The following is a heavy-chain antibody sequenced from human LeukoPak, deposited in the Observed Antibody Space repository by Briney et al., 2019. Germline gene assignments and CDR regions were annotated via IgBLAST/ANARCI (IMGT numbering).Heavy chain of an antibody. V-gene: IGHV3-48*01. D-gene: IGHD2-2*01. CDR1: GFTFSSYS. Sequence: AGGSLRLSCAASGFTFSSYSMNWVRQAPGKGLEWVSYISSSSSTIYYADSVKGRFTISRDNAKNSLYLQMNSLRAEDTAVYYCARDPARWCSSTSCYGGAFDYWGQGTPVTVSS. J-gene: IGHJ4*02. CDR3: ARDPARWCSSTSCYGGAFDY. CDR2: ISSSSSTI.